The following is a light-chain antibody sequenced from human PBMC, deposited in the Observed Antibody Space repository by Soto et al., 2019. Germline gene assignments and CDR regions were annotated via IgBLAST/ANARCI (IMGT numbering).Light chain of an antibody. Sequence: DIQLTQSPSFRSASVGDRVTITCRASQGISSYLAWYQQKPGKAPKLLIYAASTLQSGVPSRFSGSGSGTEFPLTISSLQPEDFATYFCQQLNSYPPWTFGQGTKVEIK. CDR1: QGISSY. CDR2: AAS. CDR3: QQLNSYPPWT. J-gene: IGKJ1*01. V-gene: IGKV1-9*01.